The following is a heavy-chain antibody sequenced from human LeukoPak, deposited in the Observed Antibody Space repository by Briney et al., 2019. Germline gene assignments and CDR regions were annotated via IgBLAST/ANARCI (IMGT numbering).Heavy chain of an antibody. CDR3: ARRRLSYYGSGSYDYYYMDV. D-gene: IGHD3-10*01. J-gene: IGHJ6*03. V-gene: IGHV4-34*01. Sequence: SETLSLTRAVYGGSFSGYYWSWIRQPPGKGLEWIGEINHSGSTNYNPSLKSRVTISVDTSKNQFSLKLSSVTAADTAVYYCARRRLSYYGSGSYDYYYMDVWGKGTTVTISS. CDR2: INHSGST. CDR1: GGSFSGYY.